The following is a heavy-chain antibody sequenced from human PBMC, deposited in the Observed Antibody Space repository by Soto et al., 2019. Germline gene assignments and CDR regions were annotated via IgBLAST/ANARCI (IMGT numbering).Heavy chain of an antibody. CDR3: ARQAGEGGYDYYYYYYMDV. J-gene: IGHJ6*03. V-gene: IGHV4-31*03. Sequence: QVQLQESGPGLVKPSQTLSLTCTVSGGSISSGGYYWSWIRQHPGKGLEWIGYIYYSGSTYYNPSLKSRVTISVDTSKNQFSLKLSSVTAADTAVYYCARQAGEGGYDYYYYYYMDVWGKGTTVTVSS. CDR1: GGSISSGGYY. CDR2: IYYSGST. D-gene: IGHD5-12*01.